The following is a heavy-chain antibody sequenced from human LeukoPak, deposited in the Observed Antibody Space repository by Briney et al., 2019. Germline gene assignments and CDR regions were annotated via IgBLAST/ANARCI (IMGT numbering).Heavy chain of an antibody. D-gene: IGHD3-22*01. CDR2: IYSGGDT. CDR1: GFTLSSNS. V-gene: IGHV3-53*01. J-gene: IGHJ4*02. Sequence: PGGSLRLSCAASGFTLSSNSMSWVRQAPAQGLEWVSVIYSGGDTYYADSAKGRFTISRDNSKNTLYLQMNSLRAEDTAVYNCARDYDGFDYWGQGTLVTVSS. CDR3: ARDYDGFDY.